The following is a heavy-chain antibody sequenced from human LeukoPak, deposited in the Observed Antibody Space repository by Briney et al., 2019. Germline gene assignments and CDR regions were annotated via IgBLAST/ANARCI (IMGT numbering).Heavy chain of an antibody. Sequence: GGSLRLSCAASGFSFISYGMHWVRQAPGKGLEWVGVISDDGRSKDYADSVKGRFTISRDNSKDTLYLQMNSLRAEDTAVFYCAKRPSDYGDYVSYFDYWGRGTLVTVSS. J-gene: IGHJ4*02. D-gene: IGHD4-17*01. CDR3: AKRPSDYGDYVSYFDY. CDR1: GFSFISYG. V-gene: IGHV3-30*18. CDR2: ISDDGRSK.